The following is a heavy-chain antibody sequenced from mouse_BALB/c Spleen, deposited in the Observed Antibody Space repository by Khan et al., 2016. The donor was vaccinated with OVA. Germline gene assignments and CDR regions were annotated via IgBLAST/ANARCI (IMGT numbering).Heavy chain of an antibody. CDR1: GFTFSDYG. J-gene: IGHJ3*01. CDR2: ISDLAYSI. CDR3: ARGGGTAPFAY. D-gene: IGHD1-2*01. Sequence: EVELVESGGGLVQPGGSRKLSCAASGFTFSDYGMAWVRQAPGKGPEWVAFISDLAYSIYYVDTVTGRFTISRENVKSTLYLEMSNLRSEDIAVYYCARGGGTAPFAYWGQGTLVTVSA. V-gene: IGHV5-15*02.